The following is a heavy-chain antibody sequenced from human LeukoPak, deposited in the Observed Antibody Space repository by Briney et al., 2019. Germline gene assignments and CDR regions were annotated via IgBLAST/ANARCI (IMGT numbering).Heavy chain of an antibody. D-gene: IGHD3-22*01. CDR2: FDPEDGET. Sequence: ATVKVSCKVSGYTLTELSMHWVRQAPGKGREWMGGFDPEDGETIYAQKFQGRVTMTEDTSTDTAYMELSSLRSEDTAVYYCATSDYESPLAGWGQGTLVTVSS. CDR1: GYTLTELS. V-gene: IGHV1-24*01. J-gene: IGHJ4*02. CDR3: ATSDYESPLAG.